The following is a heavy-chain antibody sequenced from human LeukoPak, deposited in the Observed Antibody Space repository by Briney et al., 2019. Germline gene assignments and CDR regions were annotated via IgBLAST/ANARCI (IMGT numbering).Heavy chain of an antibody. D-gene: IGHD6-13*01. CDR2: ISYDGSNK. Sequence: SGASLRLSCAASGFTFSSYAMHWVRQAPGKGLEWVAVISYDGSNKYYADSVKGRFTISRDNSKNTLYLQMNSLRAEDTAVYYCARMHYSSSWSFDYWGQGTLVTVSS. CDR3: ARMHYSSSWSFDY. V-gene: IGHV3-30-3*01. CDR1: GFTFSSYA. J-gene: IGHJ4*02.